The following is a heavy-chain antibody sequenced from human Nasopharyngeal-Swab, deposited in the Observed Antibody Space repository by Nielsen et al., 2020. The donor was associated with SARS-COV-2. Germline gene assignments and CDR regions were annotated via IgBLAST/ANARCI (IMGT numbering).Heavy chain of an antibody. CDR1: GFTFDDYA. V-gene: IGHV3-9*01. Sequence: SLKISCAASGFTFDDYAMHWVRQAPGQGLEWVSGISWNSGSIGYADSVKGRFTISRDNAKNSLYLQMNSLRAEDTALYYCAKLPTDYYYYGMDVWGQGTTVTVSS. J-gene: IGHJ6*02. CDR2: ISWNSGSI. CDR3: AKLPTDYYYYGMDV. D-gene: IGHD1-1*01.